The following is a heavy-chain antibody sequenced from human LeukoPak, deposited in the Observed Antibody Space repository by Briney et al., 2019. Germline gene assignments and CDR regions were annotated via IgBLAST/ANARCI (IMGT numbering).Heavy chain of an antibody. CDR1: GFTFSSYW. J-gene: IGHJ6*03. CDR3: ARGRVTDRYYYYYMDV. V-gene: IGHV3-74*01. D-gene: IGHD2-21*02. Sequence: GGSLRLSCAASGFTFSSYWMHWVRQAPGKGLVWVSRINTDGSSTSYADSVKGRFTISRDNAKNTLYLQMNSLRAEDTAVYYCARGRVTDRYYYYYMDVWGKGTTATVSS. CDR2: INTDGSST.